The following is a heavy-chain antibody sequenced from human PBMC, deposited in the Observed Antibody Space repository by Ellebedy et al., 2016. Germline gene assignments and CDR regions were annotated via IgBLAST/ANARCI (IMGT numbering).Heavy chain of an antibody. Sequence: SETLSLXCAVYGGSFSGYYWSWIRQPPGKGLEWIGEINHSGSTNYNPSLKSRVTISVDTSKNQFSLKLSSVTAADTAVYYCARGERGYSSSSSHGHYYYMDVWGKGTTVTVSS. J-gene: IGHJ6*03. V-gene: IGHV4-34*01. CDR3: ARGERGYSSSSSHGHYYYMDV. D-gene: IGHD6-6*01. CDR2: INHSGST. CDR1: GGSFSGYY.